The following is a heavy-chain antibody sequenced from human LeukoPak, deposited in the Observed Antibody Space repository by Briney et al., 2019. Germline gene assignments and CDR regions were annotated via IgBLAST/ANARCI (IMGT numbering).Heavy chain of an antibody. CDR1: GYTLTELS. Sequence: ASVKVSCKVSGYTLTELSMHWVRQAPGKGLEWMGGFDPEDGETIYAQKFQGRVTMTEDTSTDTAYMELSSLRSEDTAVYYCARHSSGWYEYYYGMDVWGQGTTVTVSS. CDR2: FDPEDGET. CDR3: ARHSSGWYEYYYGMDV. J-gene: IGHJ6*02. V-gene: IGHV1-24*01. D-gene: IGHD6-19*01.